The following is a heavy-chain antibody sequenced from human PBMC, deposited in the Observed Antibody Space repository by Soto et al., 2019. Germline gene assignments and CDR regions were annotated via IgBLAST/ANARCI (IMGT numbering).Heavy chain of an antibody. D-gene: IGHD6-19*01. Sequence: SETLSLTCTVSGGSISSSSYYWGWIRQPPGKGLEWIGSIYYSGSTYYNPSLKSRVTISVDTSKNQFSLKLSSVTAADTAVYYRARLHSSGYFDPWGQGTLVT. V-gene: IGHV4-39*01. CDR3: ARLHSSGYFDP. J-gene: IGHJ5*02. CDR2: IYYSGST. CDR1: GGSISSSSYY.